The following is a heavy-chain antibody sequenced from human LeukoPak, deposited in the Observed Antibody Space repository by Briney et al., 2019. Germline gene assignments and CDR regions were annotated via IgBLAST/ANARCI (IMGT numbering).Heavy chain of an antibody. CDR2: IKEDGGEK. D-gene: IGHD1-1*01. CDR3: ARLKRTPWHFDL. J-gene: IGHJ2*01. V-gene: IGHV3-7*01. CDR1: GFTFRSYW. Sequence: PGGSLRLSCAASGFTFRSYWMSWVRQAPGKGLERVASIKEDGGEKHYVDSVKGRFTISRDNAKTSLDLQMNSLTAEDTAVYYCARLKRTPWHFDLWGRGTLVTVSS.